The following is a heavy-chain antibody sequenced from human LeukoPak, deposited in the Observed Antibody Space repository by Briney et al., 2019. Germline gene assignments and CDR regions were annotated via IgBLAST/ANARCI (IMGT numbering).Heavy chain of an antibody. J-gene: IGHJ4*02. V-gene: IGHV3-33*01. CDR1: GFTFSRYG. D-gene: IGHD1-26*01. CDR2: IWYDGSNK. CDR3: ARGHIVGATSFDH. Sequence: GGSLRLSCAASGFTFSRYGMHWVRQAPGKGLERVAVIWYDGSNKDYADSVKGRFSISRDNPKNTLYLQMNSLRAEDTAVYYCARGHIVGATSFDHWGQGTLVTVSS.